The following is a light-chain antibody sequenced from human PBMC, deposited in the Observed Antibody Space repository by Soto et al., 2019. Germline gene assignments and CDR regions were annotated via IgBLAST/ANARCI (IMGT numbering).Light chain of an antibody. CDR2: AAS. V-gene: IGKV1-39*01. J-gene: IGKJ1*01. CDR3: QQSYSSSWT. Sequence: DIPMTQSPSSLSASVGDRVTITCRASQSISNYLNWYQQKPGKAPKVLIFAASNLQSGVPSRFSGSGSGTDFTLTISSLQREDFAIYFCQQSYSSSWTFGQGTKVEI. CDR1: QSISNY.